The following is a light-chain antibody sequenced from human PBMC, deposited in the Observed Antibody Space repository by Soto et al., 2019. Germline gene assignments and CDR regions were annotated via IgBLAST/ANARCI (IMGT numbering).Light chain of an antibody. CDR2: ELN. Sequence: QSALTQPPSAYGSPGQSVTISCTGTNSDVGGYNYVSWYQQHPGKAPKLMIYELNTRPSGVPDRFSGSKSGNTASLTASGTQAYDEADYYSSSYAGSNNFVVFGGGTKLTAL. CDR1: NSDVGGYNY. V-gene: IGLV2-8*01. CDR3: SSYAGSNNFVV. J-gene: IGLJ2*01.